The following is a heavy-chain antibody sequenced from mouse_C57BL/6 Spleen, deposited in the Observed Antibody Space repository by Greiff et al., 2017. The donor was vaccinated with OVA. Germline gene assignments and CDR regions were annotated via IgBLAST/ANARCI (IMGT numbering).Heavy chain of an antibody. CDR3: ARDPGLYYGSWYFGV. V-gene: IGHV5-16*01. J-gene: IGHJ1*03. Sequence: EVQVVESEGGLVQPGSSMKLSCTASGFTFSDYYMAWVRQVPEKGLEWVANINYDGSSTYYLDSLKSRFIISRDNAKNILYLQMSSLKSEDTATYYCARDPGLYYGSWYFGVWGTGTTVTVSS. D-gene: IGHD1-1*01. CDR2: INYDGSST. CDR1: GFTFSDYY.